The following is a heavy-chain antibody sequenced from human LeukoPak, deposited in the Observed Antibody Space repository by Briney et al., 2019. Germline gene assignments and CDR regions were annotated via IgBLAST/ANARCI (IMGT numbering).Heavy chain of an antibody. J-gene: IGHJ4*02. D-gene: IGHD3-22*01. CDR3: TTLGYHLDS. CDR1: GFDFGAYE. CDR2: FAGSDTTK. Sequence: GGSLRLSCAASGFDFGAYEMNWVRQAPGKGLEWVAYFAGSDTTKYYAGSVKGRFTISRDNAKNSLYLQMNSLRAEDTVLYYCTTLGYHLDSWGQGTLVTVSS. V-gene: IGHV3-48*03.